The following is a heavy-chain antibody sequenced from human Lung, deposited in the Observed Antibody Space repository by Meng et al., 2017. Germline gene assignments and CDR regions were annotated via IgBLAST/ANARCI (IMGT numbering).Heavy chain of an antibody. CDR2: INHSGST. Sequence: QVGLQQWGGSLLKPSDTLSLTCFVSGGSFSDYYWSWIRQPPGKGLEWIGEINHSGSTNYNPSLESRATISVDTSQNNLSLKLSSVTAADSAVYYCARGPTTMAHDFDYWGQGTLVTVSS. CDR3: ARGPTTMAHDFDY. D-gene: IGHD4-11*01. CDR1: GGSFSDYY. V-gene: IGHV4-34*01. J-gene: IGHJ4*02.